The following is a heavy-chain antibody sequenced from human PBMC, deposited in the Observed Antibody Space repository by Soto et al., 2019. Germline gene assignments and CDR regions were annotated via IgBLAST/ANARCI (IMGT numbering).Heavy chain of an antibody. J-gene: IGHJ5*02. D-gene: IGHD2-15*01. CDR2: VHYSGNT. Sequence: PSETLSLTCTVSGYSISSGYHWAWIRQPPGKGLEWLGSVHYSGNTYYNPSLKSRLTILVDKSKNQFSLNLSSVIAADTAVFYFARQDRRVAEMRWFDPWGQEPLVAVSS. V-gene: IGHV4-38-2*02. CDR3: ARQDRRVAEMRWFDP. CDR1: GYSISSGYH.